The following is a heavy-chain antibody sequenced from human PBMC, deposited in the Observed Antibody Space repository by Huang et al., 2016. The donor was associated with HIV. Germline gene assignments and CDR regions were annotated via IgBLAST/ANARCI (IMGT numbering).Heavy chain of an antibody. CDR3: ARYRGGHYMDV. CDR2: MNPNSGNT. Sequence: QVQLVQSGAEVKKPGASVKVSCKAAGYTFTNYDINWVRKATGQGLEWMGGMNPNSGNTNYAQKFQGRGTITRNTSISTAYMELSSLRSEDTAVYYCARYRGGHYMDVWGKGTTVTVSS. V-gene: IGHV1-8*03. J-gene: IGHJ6*03. CDR1: GYTFTNYD.